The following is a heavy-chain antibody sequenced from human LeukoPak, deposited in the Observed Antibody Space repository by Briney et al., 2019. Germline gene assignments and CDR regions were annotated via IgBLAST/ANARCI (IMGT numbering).Heavy chain of an antibody. J-gene: IGHJ4*02. CDR2: INHSGST. Sequence: SETLSLTCAVYGGSFSGYYWSWIRQPPGKGLEWIGEINHSGSTNYNPSLKSRVTISVDMSKNQFSLKLSSVTAADTAVYYCAGGSGYYPPRWGQGTLVTVSS. CDR3: AGGSGYYPPR. D-gene: IGHD3-22*01. CDR1: GGSFSGYY. V-gene: IGHV4-34*01.